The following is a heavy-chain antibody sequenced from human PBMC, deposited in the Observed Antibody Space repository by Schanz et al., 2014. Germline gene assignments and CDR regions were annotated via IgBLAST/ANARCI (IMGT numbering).Heavy chain of an antibody. Sequence: QLQLQESGPGLVNPSETLSLTCTVSGGSISSIGFYWGWIRQPPGKGLEWIGRMYYSGSTYYNPSPKRRVPIPGNTPKNHFSLKLSSVTAAETAVYYCARLSAIFGVVTTYYFDYWGQGTLVTVSS. CDR1: GGSISSIGFY. CDR3: ARLSAIFGVVTTYYFDY. D-gene: IGHD3-3*01. V-gene: IGHV4-39*01. CDR2: MYYSGST. J-gene: IGHJ4*02.